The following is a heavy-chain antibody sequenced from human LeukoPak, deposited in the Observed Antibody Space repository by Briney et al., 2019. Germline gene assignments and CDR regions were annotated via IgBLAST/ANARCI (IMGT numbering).Heavy chain of an antibody. D-gene: IGHD3-10*01. CDR3: ARGSGIVWFGESYRQHNWFDP. J-gene: IGHJ5*02. Sequence: PSETLSLTCAVYGGSFSGYYWSWIRQPPGKGLEWIGEINHSGSTNYSPSLKSRVTISVDTSKNQFSLKLSSVTAADTAVYYCARGSGIVWFGESYRQHNWFDPWGQGTLVTVSS. CDR2: INHSGST. V-gene: IGHV4-34*01. CDR1: GGSFSGYY.